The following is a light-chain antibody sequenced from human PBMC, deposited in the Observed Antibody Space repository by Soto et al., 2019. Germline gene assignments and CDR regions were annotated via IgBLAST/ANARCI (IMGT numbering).Light chain of an antibody. CDR3: SSYGATSTL. CDR1: SSDIGLYTF. CDR2: DAS. Sequence: QSVLTQPASVSGSPGQSITIPCTGSSSDIGLYTFVSWYQQHPGKAPKLLIYDASYRPSGISDRFSGSKSGNTASLTISGLQPEDEADYYCSSYGATSTLFGGGTKLTVL. J-gene: IGLJ2*01. V-gene: IGLV2-14*03.